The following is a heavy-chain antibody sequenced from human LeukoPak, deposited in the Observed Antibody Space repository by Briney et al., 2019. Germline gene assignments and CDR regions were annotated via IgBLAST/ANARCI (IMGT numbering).Heavy chain of an antibody. J-gene: IGHJ4*02. CDR3: AGEGGGYNNRGFDY. D-gene: IGHD5-24*01. V-gene: IGHV3-48*03. Sequence: GGSLRLSCAASGFTFSSYEMNWVRQAPGKGLEWVSYISSSGSTIYSADSVKGRFTISRDNAKNSLYLQMNSLRAEDTAVYYCAGEGGGYNNRGFDYWGQGTLVTVSS. CDR1: GFTFSSYE. CDR2: ISSSGSTI.